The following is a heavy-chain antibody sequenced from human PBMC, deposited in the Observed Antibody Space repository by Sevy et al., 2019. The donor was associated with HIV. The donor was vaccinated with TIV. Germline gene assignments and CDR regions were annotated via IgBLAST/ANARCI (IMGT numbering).Heavy chain of an antibody. CDR2: IYSGGST. V-gene: IGHV3-53*01. Sequence: GGSLRLSCAVSGFTVSSNYMSWVRQAPGKGLEWVSVIYSGGSTYYADSVKGRFTISRDNSKNTLYLQINSLRAEDTAVYYCARDRAGTIYFDYWGQGTLVTVSS. D-gene: IGHD6-19*01. CDR1: GFTVSSNY. CDR3: ARDRAGTIYFDY. J-gene: IGHJ4*02.